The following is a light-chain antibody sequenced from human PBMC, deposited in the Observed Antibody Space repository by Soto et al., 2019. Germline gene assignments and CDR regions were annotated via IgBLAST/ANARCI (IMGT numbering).Light chain of an antibody. CDR2: GAS. CDR3: QQYHKWPLT. V-gene: IGKV3-15*01. CDR1: QSISSN. J-gene: IGKJ4*01. Sequence: EIVMTQSPATLPVSPGERATLSCRASQSISSNLAWYLQKPGQAPRLLIYGASTRATGIPARFSASGSGTEFILTVSSLQSEDFAVYYCQQYHKWPLTFGGGTEVEV.